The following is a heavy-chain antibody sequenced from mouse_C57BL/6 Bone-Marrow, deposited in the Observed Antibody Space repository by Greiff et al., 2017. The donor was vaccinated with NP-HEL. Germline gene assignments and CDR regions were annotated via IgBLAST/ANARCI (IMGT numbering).Heavy chain of an antibody. CDR2: ISSGGSYT. CDR1: GFTFSSYG. Sequence: EVMLVESGGDLVKPGGSLKLSCAASGFTFSSYGMSWVRQTPDKRLEWVATISSGGSYTYYPDSVKGRFTISRDNAKNTLYLQMSRLKSEDTAMYYCARGGHFDYWGQGTTLTVSS. V-gene: IGHV5-6*01. J-gene: IGHJ2*01. CDR3: ARGGHFDY.